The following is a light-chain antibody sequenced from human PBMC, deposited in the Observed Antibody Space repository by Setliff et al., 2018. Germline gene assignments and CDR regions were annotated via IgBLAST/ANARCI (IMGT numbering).Light chain of an antibody. Sequence: QSALTQPPSAPGSPGQSVTISCTGTSSDVGGYNYVPWYQQHPGKAPKLMIYEVSKRPSGVPDRFSGSKPGNTASLTVSGLQAEDEADYYCSSYASSNTPYVFGTGTKVTVL. CDR1: SSDVGGYNY. J-gene: IGLJ1*01. V-gene: IGLV2-8*01. CDR2: EVS. CDR3: SSYASSNTPYV.